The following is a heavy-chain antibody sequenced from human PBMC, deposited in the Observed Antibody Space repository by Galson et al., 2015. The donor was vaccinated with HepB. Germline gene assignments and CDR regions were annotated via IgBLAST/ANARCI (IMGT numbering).Heavy chain of an antibody. Sequence: PALVKPTQTLALTCFFSGFSLSTRDMRVSWIRQAPGKALQWLARIDWGDKKFYTSSLRTRLTIFKDTSKNQVVLRMTNVDPVDTATYYCVRTYDYSAYQDHWGQGILVTVSS. J-gene: IGHJ4*02. CDR2: IDWGDKK. V-gene: IGHV2-70*04. D-gene: IGHD3-22*01. CDR1: GFSLSTRDMR. CDR3: VRTYDYSAYQDH.